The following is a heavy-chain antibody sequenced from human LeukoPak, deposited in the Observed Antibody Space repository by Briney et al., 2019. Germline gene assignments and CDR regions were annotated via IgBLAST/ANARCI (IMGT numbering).Heavy chain of an antibody. Sequence: GGSLRLSCAASGFXFSNYGIHWVRQAPGKGLEWVAVIWYDGSNIYYADSVKGRFTISKDNAKNTLYLQMNSLRAEDTAVYYCAREPSHFWRGYCDYWGQGTLVTVSS. CDR3: AREPSHFWRGYCDY. D-gene: IGHD3-3*02. CDR2: IWYDGSNI. CDR1: GFXFSNYG. V-gene: IGHV3-33*01. J-gene: IGHJ4*02.